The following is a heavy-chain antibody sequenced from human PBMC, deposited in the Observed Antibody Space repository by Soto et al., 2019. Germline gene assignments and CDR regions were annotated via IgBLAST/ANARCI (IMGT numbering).Heavy chain of an antibody. V-gene: IGHV1-8*01. Sequence: QVQLVQSGAEVKKPGASVKVSCKASGYTFTSYDINWVRQATGQGLEWMGWMNPNSGNTGYAQKFQGRVNMTRNTSIGTAYMELSSLRSEDTAVYYCARGNLFDYYYGMDVWGQGTTVTVSS. J-gene: IGHJ6*02. CDR1: GYTFTSYD. CDR3: ARGNLFDYYYGMDV. D-gene: IGHD3-3*01. CDR2: MNPNSGNT.